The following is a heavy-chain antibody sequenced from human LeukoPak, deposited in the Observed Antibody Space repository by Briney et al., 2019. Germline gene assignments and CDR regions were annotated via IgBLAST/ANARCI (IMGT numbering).Heavy chain of an antibody. V-gene: IGHV3-23*01. D-gene: IGHD1-26*01. CDR3: AKDLSGTLTY. CDR2: ISGSGAST. J-gene: IGHJ4*02. CDR1: RFTFSSYA. Sequence: GGSLRLSCAASRFTFSSYAMSWVRQAPGKGLEWVSAISGSGASTYYADSVKGRFTISRDNSKNTLYLQMNSLRAEDTAVYYCAKDLSGTLTYWGQGTLVTVSS.